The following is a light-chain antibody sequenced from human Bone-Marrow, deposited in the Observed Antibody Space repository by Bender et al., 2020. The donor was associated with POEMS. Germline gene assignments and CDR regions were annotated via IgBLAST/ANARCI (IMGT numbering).Light chain of an antibody. CDR2: DVN. J-gene: IGLJ3*02. CDR3: TSYARSSSITAV. CDR1: SSDVGVYNY. V-gene: IGLV2-14*01. Sequence: QSALTQPPSASGSPAQSVTISCTGTSSDVGVYNYVSWYQQHPGTAPKLIIYDVNIRPSGVSNRLSGSKSCSTDSLTISGLQAEDEAHYYCTSYARSSSITAVFGGGTKVTVL.